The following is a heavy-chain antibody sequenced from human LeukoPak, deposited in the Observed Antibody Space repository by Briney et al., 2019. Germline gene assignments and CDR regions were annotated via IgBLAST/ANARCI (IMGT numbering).Heavy chain of an antibody. D-gene: IGHD2-2*03. CDR3: ARLDIVVVPSDLYWYFDL. CDR2: ISYGGST. J-gene: IGHJ2*01. V-gene: IGHV4-59*08. CDR1: GGSISGYY. Sequence: SETLSLTCTVSGGSISGYYWSWIRQPPGKGLEWIGYISYGGSTNSNPSLRSRVTISMDTSKNQFSLNLSSVTAADTAVYYCARLDIVVVPSDLYWYFDLWGRGTLVTVSS.